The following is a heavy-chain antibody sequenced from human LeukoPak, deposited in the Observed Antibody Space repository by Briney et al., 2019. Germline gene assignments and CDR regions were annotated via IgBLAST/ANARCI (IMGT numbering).Heavy chain of an antibody. CDR3: AKEGYYDYVWGSYHWYYFDY. CDR1: GFTFDDYA. J-gene: IGHJ4*02. V-gene: IGHV3-9*01. D-gene: IGHD3-16*02. CDR2: ISWNSGSI. Sequence: PGRSLRLSCAASGFTFDDYAMHWVRQASGKGLEWVSGISWNSGSIGYADSVKGRFTISRDNAKNSLYLQMNSLRAEDTALYYCAKEGYYDYVWGSYHWYYFDYWGQGTLVTVSS.